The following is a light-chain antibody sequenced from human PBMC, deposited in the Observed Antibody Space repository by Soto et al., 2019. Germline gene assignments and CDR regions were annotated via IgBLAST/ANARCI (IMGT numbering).Light chain of an antibody. CDR2: AAS. J-gene: IGKJ4*01. Sequence: TQSPAALSVSPGERVTLSCRASQGISSYLAWYQQKPGKAPKLLIYAASTLQSGVPSRFSGSGSGTDFTLTISCLQSEDFATYYCQQYYSYPLTFGGGTKVDIK. V-gene: IGKV1-8*01. CDR1: QGISSY. CDR3: QQYYSYPLT.